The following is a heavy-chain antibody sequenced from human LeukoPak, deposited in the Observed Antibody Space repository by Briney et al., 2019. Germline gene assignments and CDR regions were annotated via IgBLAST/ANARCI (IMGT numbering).Heavy chain of an antibody. V-gene: IGHV4-39*01. D-gene: IGHD3-10*01. CDR3: GRHFPETGRDEQPLEY. CDR2: ICFSRTT. CDR1: GGSISSSDSY. Sequence: ASETLSLTCTVSGGSISSSDSYWAWVRQPPGKGLEWIGSICFSRTTYYNPSLKSRVTMSIDTSKNHFSLKVAYVTAADTAVYYCGRHFPETGRDEQPLEYWGQGSLFTVSS. J-gene: IGHJ4*02.